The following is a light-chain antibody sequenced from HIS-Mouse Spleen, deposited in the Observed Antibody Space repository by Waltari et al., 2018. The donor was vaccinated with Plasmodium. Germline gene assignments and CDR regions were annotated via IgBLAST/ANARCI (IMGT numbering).Light chain of an antibody. CDR3: QQYNNWSFT. CDR2: GAS. J-gene: IGKJ3*01. V-gene: IGKV3-15*01. CDR1: QSVSSN. Sequence: EIVMTQSPATLSVSPGERATLSCRASQSVSSNLAWYQQKPGQAPRHLIYGASTRATGIPARFSGSGSGTEFTLTISSLQSEDCAVYYCQQYNNWSFTFGPGTKVDIK.